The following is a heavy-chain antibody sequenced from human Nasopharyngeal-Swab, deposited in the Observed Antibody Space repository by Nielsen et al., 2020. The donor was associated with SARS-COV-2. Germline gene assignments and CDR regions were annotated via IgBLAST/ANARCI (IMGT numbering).Heavy chain of an antibody. CDR2: ISGGSSDS. Sequence: GESLQISCVASGFAFSDSYMSWIRQAPEKGLEWLSYISGGSSDSNYADSVKGRFTISRDNTKNALYLQMNSLRAEDTAVYYCVKNSGRDGGYWGQGTLVTVSS. CDR1: GFAFSDSY. D-gene: IGHD1-1*01. J-gene: IGHJ4*02. V-gene: IGHV3-11*03. CDR3: VKNSGRDGGY.